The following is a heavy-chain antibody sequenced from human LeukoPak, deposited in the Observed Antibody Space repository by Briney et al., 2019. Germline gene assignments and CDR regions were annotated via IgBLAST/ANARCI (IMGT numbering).Heavy chain of an antibody. Sequence: GGSLRLSCAASGFTFSDFGMYWVRQAPGKGLEWVTVISYHGNNKYYTDSVKGRFTISRDNVDNVVYLQMNSLGAEDTAVYYCARVAVSGPTGWFDSWGQGTLVIVSS. D-gene: IGHD2-8*02. CDR3: ARVAVSGPTGWFDS. V-gene: IGHV3-30*03. CDR2: ISYHGNNK. J-gene: IGHJ5*01. CDR1: GFTFSDFG.